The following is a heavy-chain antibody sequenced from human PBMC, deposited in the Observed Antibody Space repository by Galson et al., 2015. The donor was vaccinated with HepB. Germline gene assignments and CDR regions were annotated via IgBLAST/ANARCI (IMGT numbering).Heavy chain of an antibody. Sequence: QSGAEVKKPGESLNITCKGSGYNFNDYWIGWVRQIPGKGLEWMAIIFPDDSDTVYSPSARGQVTLSVDKSGTTAYLQWRSLKASDTAIYYCARQVYSCTNDLCQGGFDLWGQGTVVTVS. CDR1: GYNFNDYW. CDR2: IFPDDSDT. J-gene: IGHJ3*01. CDR3: ARQVYSCTNDLCQGGFDL. D-gene: IGHD2-21*01. V-gene: IGHV5-51*01.